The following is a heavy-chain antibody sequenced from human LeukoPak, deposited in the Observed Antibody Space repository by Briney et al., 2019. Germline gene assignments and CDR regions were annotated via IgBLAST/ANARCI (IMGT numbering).Heavy chain of an antibody. J-gene: IGHJ5*02. CDR2: IYYSGST. Sequence: SETLSLTCTVSGGSISSYYWSWIRQPPGKGLEWIGYIYYSGSTNYNPSLKSRVTISVDTSKNQFSLKLSSVTAADTAVYYCARGWTYCSGGSCYSEDWFGPWGQGTLVTVSS. V-gene: IGHV4-59*01. D-gene: IGHD2-15*01. CDR1: GGSISSYY. CDR3: ARGWTYCSGGSCYSEDWFGP.